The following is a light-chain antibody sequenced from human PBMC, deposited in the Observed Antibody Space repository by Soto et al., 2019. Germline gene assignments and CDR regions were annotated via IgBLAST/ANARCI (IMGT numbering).Light chain of an antibody. CDR1: QSISSY. Sequence: DIQMTQSPSSLSASVGDRXTITCRASQSISSYLNWYQQKPGKAPKLLIYAASSLQSGVPSRFSGSGSGTDFTLTISSLQPEDFATYYCQQSYSSPRTFGQGTKVEIK. CDR2: AAS. CDR3: QQSYSSPRT. J-gene: IGKJ1*01. V-gene: IGKV1-39*01.